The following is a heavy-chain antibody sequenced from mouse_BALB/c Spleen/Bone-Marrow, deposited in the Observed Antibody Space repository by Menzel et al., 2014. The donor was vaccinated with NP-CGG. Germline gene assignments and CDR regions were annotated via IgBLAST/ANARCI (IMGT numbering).Heavy chain of an antibody. CDR1: GYTFTNYG. D-gene: IGHD1-1*01. CDR2: INAYTGEP. CDR3: ARDHGSSYGWFAY. Sequence: LVESGPELKKPGETVKISCKASGYTFTNYGMNWVKQAPGKGLKWMGWINAYTGEPTYADDFKGRFAFSLETSASTAYLQINNLKNEDMATYFCARDHGSSYGWFAYWGQGTLVTVSA. J-gene: IGHJ3*01. V-gene: IGHV9-1*02.